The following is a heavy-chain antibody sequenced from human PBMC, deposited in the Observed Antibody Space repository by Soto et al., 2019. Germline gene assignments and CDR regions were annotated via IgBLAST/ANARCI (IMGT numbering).Heavy chain of an antibody. J-gene: IGHJ2*01. V-gene: IGHV2-5*02. Sequence: QITLKESGPTLVKPTQTLTLTCTFSGFSLTTNAEGVGWIRQPPGKALEWLALIYWDDDKRYSPSVKSRLTITKDTXXXXXXXXXXXXXXXXXXXXXXXXXXLYRSXXXYFDLWGRGTLVTVSS. CDR2: IYWDDDK. CDR1: GFSLTTNAEG. D-gene: IGHD4-4*01. CDR3: XXXXLYRSXXXYFDL.